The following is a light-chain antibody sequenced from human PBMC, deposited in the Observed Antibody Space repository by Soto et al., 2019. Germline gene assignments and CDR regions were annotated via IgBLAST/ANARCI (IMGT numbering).Light chain of an antibody. CDR3: MQALQTPGT. V-gene: IGKV2-28*01. J-gene: IGKJ5*01. Sequence: DIVMTQSPLSLPVTPGEPASISCRSSQSLLHSNGYNYLDWYLQKPGQSPQLLIYLNFNRASGVPDRVSGSGSGTDFTLKISRVEAEDVGVYYCMQALQTPGTFGQGTRLEIK. CDR2: LNF. CDR1: QSLLHSNGYNY.